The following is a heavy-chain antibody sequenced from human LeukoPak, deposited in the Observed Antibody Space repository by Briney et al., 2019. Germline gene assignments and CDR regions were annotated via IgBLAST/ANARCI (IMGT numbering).Heavy chain of an antibody. V-gene: IGHV3-21*01. CDR1: GFTFSNYN. CDR2: ISSGSNYI. J-gene: IGHJ4*02. CDR3: ARDLRL. Sequence: PGRSLRLSCAASGFTFSNYNMNWVRQAPGKGLEWVSSISSGSNYIYYADSVKGRFTISRDNAKNSLYLQMNSLRADDAAVYYCARDLRLWGQGTLVTVSS.